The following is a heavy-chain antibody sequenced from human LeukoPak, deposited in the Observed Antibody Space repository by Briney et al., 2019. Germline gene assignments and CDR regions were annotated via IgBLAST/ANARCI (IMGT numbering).Heavy chain of an antibody. J-gene: IGHJ4*02. Sequence: WVSLRLSCAASGFTFSNYARTWVRQGPGKGLEWVSAISGGGDYTLYADAVKGRYTTSRDNSKNTLFLQMSRLRAEDTAVYYCAKNYGDSPPYYDYWGQGILVTVSS. V-gene: IGHV3-23*01. CDR3: AKNYGDSPPYYDY. D-gene: IGHD4-17*01. CDR1: GFTFSNYA. CDR2: ISGGGDYT.